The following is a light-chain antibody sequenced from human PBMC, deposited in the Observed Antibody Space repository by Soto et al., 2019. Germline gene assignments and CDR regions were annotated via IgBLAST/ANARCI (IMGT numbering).Light chain of an antibody. Sequence: QPVLTQSSSASASLGSSVKLTCTLSSGHSGYIIAWHQQQPGKAPRFLMKVGGSGSYTKGSGLPDRFSGSSSGADRYLAISNLQFEDEADYYCETWDSNTRVFGGGTQLTVL. J-gene: IGLJ3*02. CDR1: SGHSGYI. V-gene: IGLV4-60*02. CDR3: ETWDSNTRV. CDR2: VGGSGSY.